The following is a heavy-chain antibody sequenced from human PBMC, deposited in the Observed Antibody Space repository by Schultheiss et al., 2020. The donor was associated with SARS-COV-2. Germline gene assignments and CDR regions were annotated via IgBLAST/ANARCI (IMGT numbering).Heavy chain of an antibody. Sequence: SCTVSGGSISSGGYYWSWIRQHPGKGLEWIGYIYYSGSTYYNPSLKSRVTISVDTSKNQFSLKLSSVTAADTAVYYCARGQFPGDRANYYYGMDVWGQGTTVTVSS. CDR1: GGSISSGGYY. J-gene: IGHJ6*02. CDR2: IYYSGST. CDR3: ARGQFPGDRANYYYGMDV. V-gene: IGHV4-31*03. D-gene: IGHD7-27*01.